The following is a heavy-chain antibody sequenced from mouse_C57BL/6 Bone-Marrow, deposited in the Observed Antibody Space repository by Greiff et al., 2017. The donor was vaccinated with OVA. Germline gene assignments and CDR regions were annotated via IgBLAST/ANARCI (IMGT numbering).Heavy chain of an antibody. CDR1: GYTFTDYN. Sequence: EVQLQQSGPELVKPGASVKIPCKASGYTFTDYNMDWVKQSHGKSLEWIGDINPNNGGTIYNQKFKGKATLTVDKSSSTAYMELRSLTSEDTAVYYCARIYYYGSSYVGYFDVWGTGTTVTVSS. J-gene: IGHJ1*03. CDR2: INPNNGGT. D-gene: IGHD1-1*01. V-gene: IGHV1-18*01. CDR3: ARIYYYGSSYVGYFDV.